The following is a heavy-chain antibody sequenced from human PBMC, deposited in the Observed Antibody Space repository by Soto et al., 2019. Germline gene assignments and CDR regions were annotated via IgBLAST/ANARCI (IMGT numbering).Heavy chain of an antibody. J-gene: IGHJ4*02. Sequence: QVQLVQSGAEVKKPGSSVKVSCKASGGTFSSYAISWVRQAPGQGLEWMGGIIPIFGTADYAQKFRGRVIHIFGTAEDAETSGGSAAITAEEPTRRGHMALSSMQSMNPAAYSCASHYDSSGYYPRGLDYWGQGTLVTVSS. D-gene: IGHD3-16*01. CDR2: IIPIFGTA. CDR1: GGTFSSYA. CDR3: HMALSSMQSMNPAAYSCASHYDSSGYYPRGLDY. V-gene: IGHV1-69*05.